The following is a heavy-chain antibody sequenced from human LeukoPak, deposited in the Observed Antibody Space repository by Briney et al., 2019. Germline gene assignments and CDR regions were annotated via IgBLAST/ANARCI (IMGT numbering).Heavy chain of an antibody. CDR2: ISGSCGST. D-gene: IGHD3-22*01. J-gene: IGHJ4*02. CDR3: AKEDQIVVGNAVTYYCDY. CDR1: GFTFSSYA. V-gene: IGHV3-23*01. Sequence: GGSLRLSCAASGFTFSSYAMSWVRQAPGKGLEWVSAISGSCGSTYYADSVKGRFTISRDNSKNTLYLQVNRLRADDTAVYYCAKEDQIVVGNAVTYYCDYGGERTLVSVSS.